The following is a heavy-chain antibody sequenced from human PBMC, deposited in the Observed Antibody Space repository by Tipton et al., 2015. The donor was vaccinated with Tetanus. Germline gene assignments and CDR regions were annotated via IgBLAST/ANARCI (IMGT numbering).Heavy chain of an antibody. CDR2: INHSGST. J-gene: IGHJ6*02. CDR3: ASLQQLGNYYYYYGMDV. Sequence: TLSLTCAVYGGPFSGYYWSWIRQPPGKGLEWIGEINHSGSTNYNPSLKSRVTISVDTSKNQFSLKLSSVTAADTAVYYCASLQQLGNYYYYYGMDVWGQGTTVTVSS. CDR1: GGPFSGYY. D-gene: IGHD6-13*01. V-gene: IGHV4-34*01.